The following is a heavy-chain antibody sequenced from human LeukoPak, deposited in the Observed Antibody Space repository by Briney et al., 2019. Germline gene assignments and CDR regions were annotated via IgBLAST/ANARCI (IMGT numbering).Heavy chain of an antibody. CDR1: GYIFTGYY. Sequence: ASVTVSCRASGYIFTGYYMHWVRQAPGQGLEWMGWINPNSGGTNYAQRFQGRVTMTRDTSISTVYMELSSLRSEDTAVYYCARGVGATISYYHYYIDVWGKGTTVTVSS. CDR3: ARGVGATISYYHYYIDV. D-gene: IGHD1-26*01. J-gene: IGHJ6*03. CDR2: INPNSGGT. V-gene: IGHV1-2*02.